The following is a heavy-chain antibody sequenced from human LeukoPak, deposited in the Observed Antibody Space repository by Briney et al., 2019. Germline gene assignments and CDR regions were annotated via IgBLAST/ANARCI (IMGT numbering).Heavy chain of an antibody. CDR2: ISGSGSTT. CDR1: GFTFSSYA. Sequence: SGGSLRLSCAASGFTFSSYAMNWVRQAPGKGLEWVSAISGSGSTTYYAGSVKGRFTISRDNSRNTLYVEMNSVRAEDTAVYYCARSGGSAYYSKFDYWGQGSLVSVCS. J-gene: IGHJ4*02. D-gene: IGHD3-22*01. CDR3: ARSGGSAYYSKFDY. V-gene: IGHV3-23*01.